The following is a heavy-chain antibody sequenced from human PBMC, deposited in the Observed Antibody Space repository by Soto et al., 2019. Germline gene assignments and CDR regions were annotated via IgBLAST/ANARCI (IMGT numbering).Heavy chain of an antibody. CDR3: AKGGYCNSSRCSGEGRNYFYYYYMDV. Sequence: EVQLLESGGGLVQPGGSVRLSCVASGFTFSTFAMIWVRQAPGKGLEWVSLISGSGDTTYNADSVKGPFTISRDNSKNILHFQMSCLRAEDAAVYYCAKGGYCNSSRCSGEGRNYFYYYYMDVWGKGTTVTVSS. CDR1: GFTFSTFA. D-gene: IGHD2-2*01. V-gene: IGHV3-23*01. CDR2: ISGSGDTT. J-gene: IGHJ6*03.